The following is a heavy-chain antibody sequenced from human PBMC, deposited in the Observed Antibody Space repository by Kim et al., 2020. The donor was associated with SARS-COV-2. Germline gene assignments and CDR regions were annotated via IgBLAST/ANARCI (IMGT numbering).Heavy chain of an antibody. V-gene: IGHV4-34*01. Sequence: KSPVTISVDTSKNQFSLKLSSVTAADTAVYYCARGGPTQYSSSWLNWFDPWGQGTLVTVSS. J-gene: IGHJ5*02. CDR3: ARGGPTQYSSSWLNWFDP. D-gene: IGHD6-13*01.